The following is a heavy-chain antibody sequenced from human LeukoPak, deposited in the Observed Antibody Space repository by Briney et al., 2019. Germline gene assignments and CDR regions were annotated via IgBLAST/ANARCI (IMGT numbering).Heavy chain of an antibody. CDR3: ARGHTYYDFWSGYLTNYYYYGMDV. J-gene: IGHJ6*02. CDR2: ISGSGGST. V-gene: IGHV3-23*01. CDR1: GFTFSSYA. Sequence: GGSLRLSCAASGFTFSSYAMSWVRQAPGKGLEWVSAISGSGGSTYYADSVKGRFTISRDNSKNTLYLQMNSLRAEDTAVYYCARGHTYYDFWSGYLTNYYYYGMDVWGRGTTVTVSS. D-gene: IGHD3-3*01.